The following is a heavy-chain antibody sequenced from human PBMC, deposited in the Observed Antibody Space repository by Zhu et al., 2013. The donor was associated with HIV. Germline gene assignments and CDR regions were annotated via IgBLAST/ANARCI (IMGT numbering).Heavy chain of an antibody. CDR1: GYTLTELS. CDR2: INPTGGST. V-gene: IGHV1-46*04. J-gene: IGHJ4*02. CDR3: AVRYCTTNNCYRGPFDF. D-gene: IGHD2-2*02. Sequence: QVQLVQSGAEVKKPGASVKVSCKVSGYTLTELSMHWVRQAPGQGLEWMGVINPTGGSTTYAQKLQGRVTMTRDTSTSTVYMEVSSLRSEDTAVYFCAVRYCTTNNCYRGPFDFWGQGTLVTVSS.